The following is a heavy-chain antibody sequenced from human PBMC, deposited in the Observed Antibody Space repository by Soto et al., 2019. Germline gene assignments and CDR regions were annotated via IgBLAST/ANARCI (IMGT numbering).Heavy chain of an antibody. V-gene: IGHV4-31*03. J-gene: IGHJ3*02. CDR3: AIDLERTPTMAFDI. Sequence: SETLSLTCTVSGGSISSGGYYWSWIRQHPGKGLEWIGYIYYSGSTYYNPSLKSRVTISVDTSKNQFSLKLSSVTAADTAVYYCAIDLERTPTMAFDIWGQGTMVTVSS. CDR2: IYYSGST. CDR1: GGSISSGGYY. D-gene: IGHD1-1*01.